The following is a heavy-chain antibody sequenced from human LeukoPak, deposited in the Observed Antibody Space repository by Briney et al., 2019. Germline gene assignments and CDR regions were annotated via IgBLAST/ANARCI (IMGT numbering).Heavy chain of an antibody. CDR1: GYTFTSYY. CDR2: INPSGGST. V-gene: IGHV1-46*01. Sequence: ASVKVSCKASGYTFTSYYMHWVRQAPGQGLEWMGIINPSGGSTSYAQKFQGRVTMTRDMSTSTVYMELSSLRSEDTAVYYCARDLNGDYWFDPWGQGTLVTVSS. D-gene: IGHD4-17*01. J-gene: IGHJ5*02. CDR3: ARDLNGDYWFDP.